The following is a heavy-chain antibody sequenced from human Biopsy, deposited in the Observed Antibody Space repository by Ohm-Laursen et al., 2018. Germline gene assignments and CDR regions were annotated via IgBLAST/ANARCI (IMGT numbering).Heavy chain of an antibody. CDR1: GCTIDSYY. CDR2: IYFTGRT. CDR3: ASAGYNPDWNFDL. D-gene: IGHD5-24*01. Sequence: TLSFTCTVSGCTIDSYYWSWIRQPQGKALEWYGYIYFTGRTSYNSSLTSCFTMSVNTSKKQFPLRLSLVTAADAAVYYCASAGYNPDWNFDLWGRGTRVTVSS. V-gene: IGHV4-59*12. J-gene: IGHJ2*01.